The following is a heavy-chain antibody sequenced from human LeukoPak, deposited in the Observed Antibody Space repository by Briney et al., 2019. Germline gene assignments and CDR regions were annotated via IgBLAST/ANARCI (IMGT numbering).Heavy chain of an antibody. V-gene: IGHV4-59*01. Sequence: SETLSLTCTVSGGSISSYYWSWIRQPPGKGLEWIGYIYYSGSTNYNPSLKSRVTISVDTSKNQFSLKLSSVTAADTAVYYCARWFYCSSTSCQDWGQGTLVTVSS. J-gene: IGHJ4*02. CDR2: IYYSGST. D-gene: IGHD2-2*01. CDR1: GGSISSYY. CDR3: ARWFYCSSTSCQD.